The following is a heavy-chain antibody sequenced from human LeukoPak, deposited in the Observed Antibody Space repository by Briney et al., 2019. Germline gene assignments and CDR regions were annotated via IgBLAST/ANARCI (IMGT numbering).Heavy chain of an antibody. CDR3: ARDSAGNDY. CDR2: IKQDGSER. D-gene: IGHD6-13*01. Sequence: GSLRLSCAASGFTFSTYWMSWVRQAPGKGLEWVANIKQDGSERYYVDSVKGRFTISRDNAKNSLYLQMNSLRAEDTAMYYCARDSAGNDYWGQGTLVTVSS. V-gene: IGHV3-7*01. J-gene: IGHJ4*02. CDR1: GFTFSTYW.